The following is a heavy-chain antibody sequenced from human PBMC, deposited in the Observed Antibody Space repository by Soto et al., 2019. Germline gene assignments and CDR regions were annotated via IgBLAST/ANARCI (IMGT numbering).Heavy chain of an antibody. D-gene: IGHD6-13*01. V-gene: IGHV4-39*01. CDR1: GGSISNSGYC. J-gene: IGHJ3*02. CDR2: IYYSGST. CDR3: ARAARLAAAGIRDAFDI. Sequence: SEPLSVTWTVSGGSISNSGYCWSCIRQPPGKGLEWIGSIYYSGSTYYNPSLKSRVTISVDTSKNQFAVKLSSVTAADTAVYYCARAARLAAAGIRDAFDIWGQGTMVTVSS.